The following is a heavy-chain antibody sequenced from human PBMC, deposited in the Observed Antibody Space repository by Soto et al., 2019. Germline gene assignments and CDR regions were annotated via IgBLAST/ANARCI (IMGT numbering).Heavy chain of an antibody. CDR2: INPGDSDI. D-gene: IGHD4-4*01. J-gene: IGHJ6*02. CDR3: ARHEQFYYYYYGMDV. V-gene: IGHV5-51*01. Sequence: GESLKISCKASGYSFTTYWIAWVRQMPGKGLEGMGIINPGDSDIRYSPSFQGQVTISADNSISTAYLQWSSLKASDTAMYYCARHEQFYYYYYGMDVWGQGTAVTVSS. CDR1: GYSFTTYW.